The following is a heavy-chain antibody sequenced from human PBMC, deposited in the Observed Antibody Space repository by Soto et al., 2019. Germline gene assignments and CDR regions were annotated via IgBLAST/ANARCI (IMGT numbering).Heavy chain of an antibody. V-gene: IGHV4-31*03. D-gene: IGHD3-16*02. CDR2: IYYTGST. CDR3: ARLEMASVK. Sequence: PSETLSLTCSVSGASIRSGGYYWSWLRQSPGKGLEWIGHIYYTGSTFYSPSLKSRLTISLDTSKNQFSLDLRSVTAADTAMYSCARLEMASVKWGRGTLVKVSS. CDR1: GASIRSGGYY. J-gene: IGHJ4*02.